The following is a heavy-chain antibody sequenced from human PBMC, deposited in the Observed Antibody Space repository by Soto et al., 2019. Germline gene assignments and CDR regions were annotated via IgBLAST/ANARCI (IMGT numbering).Heavy chain of an antibody. J-gene: IGHJ4*02. CDR3: TRQTDAVQWLVVPTDYNFDY. V-gene: IGHV3-73*01. D-gene: IGHD6-19*01. CDR1: GFTFGGSA. Sequence: GGSLRLSCAASGFTFGGSAMHWVRQASGKGLEWVGHIRSKANSYATAYAESVKGRFTISRDDSMNTAYLQMNSLKTEDTAVYFCTRQTDAVQWLVVPTDYNFDYWGQGTLVTVSS. CDR2: IRSKANSYAT.